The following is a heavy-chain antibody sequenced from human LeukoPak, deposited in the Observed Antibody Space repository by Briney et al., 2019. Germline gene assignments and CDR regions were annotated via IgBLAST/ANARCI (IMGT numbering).Heavy chain of an antibody. Sequence: SETLSLTCTVSGGSISIYYWSWIRQPPGKGLEWIGFIYYSGSTNYNPSLKSRVTISVDTSKNQFSLKLSSVTAADTAVYYCARLRGYSYGTIDYWGQGTLVTVSS. CDR1: GGSISIYY. CDR3: ARLRGYSYGTIDY. J-gene: IGHJ4*02. V-gene: IGHV4-59*12. D-gene: IGHD5-18*01. CDR2: IYYSGST.